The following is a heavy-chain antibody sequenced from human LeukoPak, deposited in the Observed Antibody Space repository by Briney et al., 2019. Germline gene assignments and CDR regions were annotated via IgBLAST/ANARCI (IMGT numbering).Heavy chain of an antibody. CDR1: GFPLSSYW. CDR2: IKEDGSEK. Sequence: PGGSLSLSWAASGFPLSSYWMSWVRQAPGKGLEWVANIKEDGSEKYYVDSVKGRFTISRDNAKNSLYLHMNSLTAEDTAVYYCARDWVAGVPFDAFDIWGQGTMVSVSS. CDR3: ARDWVAGVPFDAFDI. V-gene: IGHV3-7*03. J-gene: IGHJ3*02. D-gene: IGHD3-10*01.